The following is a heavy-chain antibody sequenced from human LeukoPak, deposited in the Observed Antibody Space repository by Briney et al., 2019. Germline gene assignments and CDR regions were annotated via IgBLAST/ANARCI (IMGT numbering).Heavy chain of an antibody. CDR1: GGSISSYY. CDR2: IYYSGST. D-gene: IGHD3-16*01. CDR3: ARLRPGGAFDI. Sequence: SESVSLTCTVSGGSISSYYWSWTRQPPGKGLEWIGYIYYSGSTNYNPALKSRVTISVDPSKNEFSLKLSSVTAADTAVYYCARLRPGGAFDIWGQATVDTVSS. J-gene: IGHJ3*02. V-gene: IGHV4-59*08.